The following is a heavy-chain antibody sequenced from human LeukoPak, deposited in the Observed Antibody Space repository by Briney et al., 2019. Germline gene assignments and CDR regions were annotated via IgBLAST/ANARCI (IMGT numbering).Heavy chain of an antibody. Sequence: SETLSLTCAVYGGSFSGYYWSWIRQPPGKGLEWIGEINHSGSTNYNPSLKSRVTMSVDTSKNQFSLKLSSVTAADTAVYYCARHSSSSLSYLYYFDYWGQGTLVTVSS. CDR3: ARHSSSSLSYLYYFDY. CDR1: GGSFSGYY. J-gene: IGHJ4*02. V-gene: IGHV4-34*01. CDR2: INHSGST. D-gene: IGHD6-6*01.